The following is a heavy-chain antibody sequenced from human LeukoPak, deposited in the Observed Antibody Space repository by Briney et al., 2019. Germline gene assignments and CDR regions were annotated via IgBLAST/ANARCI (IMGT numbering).Heavy chain of an antibody. D-gene: IGHD1-26*01. CDR3: AKTSGSYWNYFDY. CDR1: GFTFSTYA. CDR2: ISTSGGRT. J-gene: IGHJ4*02. Sequence: GGSLRLSCAASGFTFSTYAMSWVRQAPGKGLEWVSGISTSGGRTFYADSVKGRFTLSRDNPKNTLYLQMNSLRAEDTAVYYCAKTSGSYWNYFDYWGQGTLVTVSS. V-gene: IGHV3-23*01.